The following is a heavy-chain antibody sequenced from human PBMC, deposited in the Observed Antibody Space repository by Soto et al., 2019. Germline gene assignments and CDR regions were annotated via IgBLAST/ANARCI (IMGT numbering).Heavy chain of an antibody. V-gene: IGHV4-34*01. CDR1: GGSFSGYY. CDR2: INHSGST. Sequence: LSLTCAVYGGSFSGYYWSWIRQPPGKGLEWIGEINHSGSTNYNPSLKSRVTISVDTSKNQFSLKLSSVTAADTAVYYCAGDYGDYDLFDYWGQGTLVTVSS. CDR3: AGDYGDYDLFDY. J-gene: IGHJ4*02. D-gene: IGHD4-17*01.